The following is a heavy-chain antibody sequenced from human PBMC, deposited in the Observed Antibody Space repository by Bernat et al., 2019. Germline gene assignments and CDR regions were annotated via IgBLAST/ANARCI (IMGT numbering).Heavy chain of an antibody. J-gene: IGHJ3*02. CDR1: GCSISSSSYY. V-gene: IGHV4-39*01. D-gene: IGHD3-10*01. Sequence: QLQLQESGPGLVKPSETLSLTCTVSGCSISSSSYYWGWIRQPPGKGLEWIGSIYYSGSTYYNPSLKSRVTISVDTSKNQFSLKLSSVTAADTAVYYCARQPMVRGDDDAFDIWGQGTMVTVSS. CDR3: ARQPMVRGDDDAFDI. CDR2: IYYSGST.